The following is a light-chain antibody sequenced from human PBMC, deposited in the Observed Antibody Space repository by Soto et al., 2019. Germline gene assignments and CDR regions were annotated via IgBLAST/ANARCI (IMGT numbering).Light chain of an antibody. CDR1: SSNIGSGP. CDR2: YDD. V-gene: IGLV1-36*01. CDR3: AAWDDSLNGYV. J-gene: IGLJ1*01. Sequence: QSVLTQPPSVSEAPRQRVTISCSGGSSNIGSGPVNWYQQLPGKAPKLLIYYDDLLPSGVSDRFSGSKSGTSASLAISGLQSEDEADYYCAAWDDSLNGYVFGTGTKVTVL.